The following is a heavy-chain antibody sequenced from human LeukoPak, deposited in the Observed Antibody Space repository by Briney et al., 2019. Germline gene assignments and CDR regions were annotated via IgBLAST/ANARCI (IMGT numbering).Heavy chain of an antibody. Sequence: GGSLRLSCAASGFTFGSYAMSWVRQAPGKGLEWVSIITNGGATTYYADSVRGRSTISRDNSKNTLYLQMNSLRAEDTAVYYCVKLSSGSGSKFGFDSWGQGTLVTVSS. D-gene: IGHD6-19*01. CDR2: ITNGGATT. CDR3: VKLSSGSGSKFGFDS. V-gene: IGHV3-23*01. CDR1: GFTFGSYA. J-gene: IGHJ4*02.